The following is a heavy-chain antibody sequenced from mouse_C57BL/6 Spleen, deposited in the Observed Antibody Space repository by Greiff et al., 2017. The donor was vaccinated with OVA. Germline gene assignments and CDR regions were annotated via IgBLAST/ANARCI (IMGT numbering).Heavy chain of an antibody. J-gene: IGHJ2*01. D-gene: IGHD2-5*01. V-gene: IGHV14-4*01. CDR1: GFNIKDDY. CDR2: IDPENGDT. CDR3: TTYYYYSNYYFDY. Sequence: LVESGAELVRPGASVKLSCTASGFNIKDDYMHWVKQRPEQGLEWIGWIDPENGDTEYASKFQGKATITADTSSNTAYLQLSSLTSEDTAVYYCTTYYYYSNYYFDYWGQGTTLTVSS.